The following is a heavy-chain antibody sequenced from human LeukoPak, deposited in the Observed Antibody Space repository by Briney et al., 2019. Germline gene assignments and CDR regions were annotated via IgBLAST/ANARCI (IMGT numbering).Heavy chain of an antibody. CDR2: ISAYSGNR. D-gene: IGHD5-18*01. CDR3: ARWYSYGHPQSFDP. V-gene: IGHV1-18*04. J-gene: IGHJ5*02. CDR1: GYTLNRNG. Sequence: GASVKVSCKTSGYTLNRNGMSWVRQAPGQGPEWMGWISAYSGNRNYAQKSQGRVSMTTDTSTNTGYMELWSLRSDDTAVYYCARWYSYGHPQSFDPWGQGTLVTVSS.